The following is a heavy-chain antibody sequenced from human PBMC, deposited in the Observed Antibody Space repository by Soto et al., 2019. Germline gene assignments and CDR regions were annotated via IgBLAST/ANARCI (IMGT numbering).Heavy chain of an antibody. V-gene: IGHV4-39*01. CDR3: ATLGYCSGGSCYYFDY. J-gene: IGHJ4*02. CDR2: IYYSGST. CDR1: GGSISSSSYY. D-gene: IGHD2-15*01. Sequence: QLQLQESRPGLVKPSETLSLTCTVSGGSISSSSYYWGWIRQPTGKGLEWIGSIYYSGSTYYNPSRKSRVTIAVDTSTNQFSLKMSSVTAADAAVYYCATLGYCSGGSCYYFDYWGQGTMVTVSS.